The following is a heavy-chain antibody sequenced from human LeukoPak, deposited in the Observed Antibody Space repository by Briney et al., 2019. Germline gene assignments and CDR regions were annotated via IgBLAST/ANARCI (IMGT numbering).Heavy chain of an antibody. CDR3: ARGTFSPQGSYYGH. D-gene: IGHD3-10*01. Sequence: GGSLRLSCAVSGFSVRDNHLNRVRQTPGGGLECVSVLYSGGAAYYADSVKGRFTISRDTSKNTLSLQMNSLRVEDTALYYCARGTFSPQGSYYGHWGQGTRVTVSS. V-gene: IGHV3-53*01. CDR2: LYSGGAA. J-gene: IGHJ4*02. CDR1: GFSVRDNH.